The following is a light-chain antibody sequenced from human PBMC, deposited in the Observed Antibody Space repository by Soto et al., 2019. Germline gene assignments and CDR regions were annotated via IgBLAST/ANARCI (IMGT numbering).Light chain of an antibody. J-gene: IGKJ3*01. Sequence: DIQMTQSPTSLSASVGDRVTITCRASQGIRNFVAWYQQKPGKAPKLLIYAASTLQPGVPSRFSGRGSGTDFTLHINSLQPEDVATYSCQKYSSVPVFGPGTKVEIK. CDR2: AAS. V-gene: IGKV1-27*01. CDR1: QGIRNF. CDR3: QKYSSVPV.